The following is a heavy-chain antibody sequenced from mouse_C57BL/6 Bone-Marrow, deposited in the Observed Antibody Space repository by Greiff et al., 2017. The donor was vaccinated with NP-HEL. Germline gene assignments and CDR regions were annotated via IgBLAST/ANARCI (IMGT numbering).Heavy chain of an antibody. CDR2: ISSGSSTI. CDR3: ASVHGSSGYYAVDY. V-gene: IGHV5-17*01. CDR1: GFTFSDYG. D-gene: IGHD1-1*01. J-gene: IGHJ4*01. Sequence: EVKLMESGGGLVKPGGSLKLSCAASGFTFSDYGMHWVRQAPEKGLEWVAYISSGSSTIYYADTVKGRFTISRDNAKNTLFLQMTSLRSEETVMYYCASVHGSSGYYAVDYWGQGTSVTVSS.